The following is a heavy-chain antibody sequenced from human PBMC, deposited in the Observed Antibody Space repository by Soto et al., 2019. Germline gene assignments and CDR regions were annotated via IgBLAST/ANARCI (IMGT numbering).Heavy chain of an antibody. D-gene: IGHD6-6*01. J-gene: IGHJ4*02. CDR2: INHSGST. Sequence: SETLSLTCAFYVGSFSGYYWSWIRQPPGKGLEWIGEINHSGSTNYNPSLKSRVTILVDTSKNQFSLKLSSVTAADTAVYYCASHLAARTFDYRGQGNRVTVYS. CDR3: ASHLAARTFDY. CDR1: VGSFSGYY. V-gene: IGHV4-34*01.